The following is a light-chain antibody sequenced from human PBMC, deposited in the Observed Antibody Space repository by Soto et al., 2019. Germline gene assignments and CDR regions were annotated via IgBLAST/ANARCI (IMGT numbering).Light chain of an antibody. CDR1: SSNIGSNT. CDR3: AAWDDSLNGPV. J-gene: IGLJ2*01. Sequence: QSVLTQPPSASGTPGQRVTISCSGSSSNIGSNTVNWYQQHPGTAPKLLIYNNNHRPSGVPDRFSGSKSGTSASLAISGLQSEDEADYYCAAWDDSLNGPVFGGGTKLTVL. CDR2: NNN. V-gene: IGLV1-44*01.